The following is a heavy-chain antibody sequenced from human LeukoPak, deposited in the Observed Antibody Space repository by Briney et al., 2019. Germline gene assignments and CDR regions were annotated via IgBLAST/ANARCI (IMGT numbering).Heavy chain of an antibody. CDR3: AKEGATLYYYYYGMDV. Sequence: GRFLRLSCAASGFTFSSYGMHWVRQAPGKGLEWVAVISYDGSNKYYADSVKGRFTISRDNSKNTLYLQMNSLRAEDTAVYYCAKEGATLYYYYYGMDVWGQGTAVTVSS. J-gene: IGHJ6*02. D-gene: IGHD5-12*01. CDR2: ISYDGSNK. V-gene: IGHV3-30*18. CDR1: GFTFSSYG.